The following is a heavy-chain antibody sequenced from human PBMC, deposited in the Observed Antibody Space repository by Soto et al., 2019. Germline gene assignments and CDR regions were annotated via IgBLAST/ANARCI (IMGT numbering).Heavy chain of an antibody. D-gene: IGHD6-19*01. Sequence: EVQLVESGGVLVQPGRSLRVSCAASGFTFVDYAMHWVRQAPGKGLEWVAGISWNGNVKGYGDSIQGRFTISRDNAKNSLFMQMNSLRSEDSAFYYCVTDSVEYTNHHGFDLWGQGTLVTVSS. CDR3: VTDSVEYTNHHGFDL. CDR2: ISWNGNVK. V-gene: IGHV3-9*01. CDR1: GFTFVDYA. J-gene: IGHJ5*02.